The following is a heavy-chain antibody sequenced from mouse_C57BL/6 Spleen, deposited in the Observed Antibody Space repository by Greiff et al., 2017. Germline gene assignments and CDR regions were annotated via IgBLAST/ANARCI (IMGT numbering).Heavy chain of an antibody. J-gene: IGHJ1*03. Sequence: EVQLQQSGGGLVKPGGSLKLSCAASGFTFSDYGMHWVRQAPEKGLEWVAYISSGSSTIYYADTVKGRFTISRDNAKNTLFLQMTSLRSEDTAMYYCARPEIYYGNFWYFDVWGTGTTVTVSS. CDR1: GFTFSDYG. CDR2: ISSGSSTI. D-gene: IGHD2-1*01. V-gene: IGHV5-17*01. CDR3: ARPEIYYGNFWYFDV.